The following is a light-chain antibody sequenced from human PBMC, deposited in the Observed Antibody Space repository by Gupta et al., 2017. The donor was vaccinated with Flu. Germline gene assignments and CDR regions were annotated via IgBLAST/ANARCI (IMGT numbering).Light chain of an antibody. J-gene: IGLJ1*01. V-gene: IGLV2-18*02. CDR3: SSDTSSDTFV. Sequence: QSALTQPPSVSGSPGQSVTISCTGTSSDVGTYNRVSWYQQSPGTAPKLMIYEVSNRPSGVPDRFSGSKSGNTASLTISGRQGEDEADYYCSSDTSSDTFVFGTGTKVTVL. CDR1: SSDVGTYNR. CDR2: EVS.